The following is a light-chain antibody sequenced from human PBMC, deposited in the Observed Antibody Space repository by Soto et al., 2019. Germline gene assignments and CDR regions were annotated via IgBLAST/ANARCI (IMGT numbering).Light chain of an antibody. CDR2: AAS. J-gene: IGKJ2*01. V-gene: IGKV3-20*01. Sequence: EIVLTQSPGTLSLSPGERATLSSSASQSISSSYLAWYQQKPGQAPRLLIFAASRRATGIPDRFSGSGSGTDFTLTISRLEPGDFGVYYCQQYGSSPPYTFGQGTKLVIK. CDR3: QQYGSSPPYT. CDR1: QSISSSY.